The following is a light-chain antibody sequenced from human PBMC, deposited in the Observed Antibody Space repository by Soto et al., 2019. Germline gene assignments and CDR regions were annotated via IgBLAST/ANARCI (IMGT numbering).Light chain of an antibody. J-gene: IGLJ1*01. CDR3: SSYTSISTLYV. CDR2: EVS. Sequence: QSVLTQPASVSGSPGQSITISCTGTNSDVGGYNYVSWYQQHPGKAPELMIYEVSHRPSGVSNRFSGSKSDNTASLTISGLXAEDEADYYCSSYTSISTLYVFGTGTKVNVL. V-gene: IGLV2-14*01. CDR1: NSDVGGYNY.